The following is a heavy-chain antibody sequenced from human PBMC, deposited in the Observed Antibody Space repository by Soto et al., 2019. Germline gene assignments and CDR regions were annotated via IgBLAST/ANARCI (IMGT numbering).Heavy chain of an antibody. CDR2: MNPNNGKT. Sequence: QVQLVQSGAEVKKPGASVKVSCKGSGYTFTSRDINWVRQATGQGLEWMGWMNPNNGKTGYAQKFQGRVSMTRNTSTRTAEMQLSSRRSGSTAESYGARDSDMDSWGQGTLVTVSS. J-gene: IGHJ4*02. CDR1: GYTFTSRD. CDR3: ARDSDMDS. D-gene: IGHD2-21*01. V-gene: IGHV1-8*01.